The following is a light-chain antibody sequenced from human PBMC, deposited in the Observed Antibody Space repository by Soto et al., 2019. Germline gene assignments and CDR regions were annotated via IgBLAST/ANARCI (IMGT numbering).Light chain of an antibody. CDR2: AAS. V-gene: IGKV3-20*01. Sequence: EIVLTQSPGTLSLSPGQRATLSCRASRSLSSSYVVWYQQKPGQAPRLLIYAASRRATGIPDRFSGSGSATEYTLTISRLEPKDFAVYYCLQQGTFGQGTKLEIK. CDR3: LQQGT. CDR1: RSLSSSY. J-gene: IGKJ2*01.